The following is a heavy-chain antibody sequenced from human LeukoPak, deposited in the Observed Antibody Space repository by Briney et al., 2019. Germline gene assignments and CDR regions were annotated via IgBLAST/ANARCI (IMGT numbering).Heavy chain of an antibody. CDR2: INPSGGST. CDR3: ARGDTAMVTDY. D-gene: IGHD5-18*01. J-gene: IGHJ4*02. Sequence: GGSLRLSCAASGFTFSSYAMSWVRQAPGQGLEWMGIINPSGGSTSYAQKFQGRVTMTRDTSTSTVYMELSSLRSEDTAVYYCARGDTAMVTDYWGQGTLVTVSS. CDR1: GFTFSSYA. V-gene: IGHV1-46*01.